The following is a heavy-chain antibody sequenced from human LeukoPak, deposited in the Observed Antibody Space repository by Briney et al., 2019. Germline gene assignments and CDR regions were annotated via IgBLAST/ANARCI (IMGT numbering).Heavy chain of an antibody. J-gene: IGHJ5*02. Sequence: GGSLRLSCAASGFIFSSYAMSWVRQAPGKGLEWVSAISGSGGSTYYADSVKGRFTISRDNAKNSLYLQMNSLRAEDTAVYYCARDNSDYDFWSGYNWFDPWGQGTLVTVSS. V-gene: IGHV3-23*01. CDR2: ISGSGGST. CDR3: ARDNSDYDFWSGYNWFDP. CDR1: GFIFSSYA. D-gene: IGHD3-3*01.